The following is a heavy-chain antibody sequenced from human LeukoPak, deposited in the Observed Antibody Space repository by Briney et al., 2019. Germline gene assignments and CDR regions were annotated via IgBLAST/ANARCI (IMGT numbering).Heavy chain of an antibody. CDR1: GGSISSSSYY. Sequence: SETLSLTCTVSGGSISSSSYYWGWIRQPPGKGLEWIGSIYYSGSTYYYPSLKSRVTISVDTSKNQFSLKLSSVAAADTAVYYCARPLGFGELSFVYWGQGTLVTVSS. CDR2: IYYSGST. CDR3: ARPLGFGELSFVY. D-gene: IGHD3-10*01. V-gene: IGHV4-39*01. J-gene: IGHJ4*02.